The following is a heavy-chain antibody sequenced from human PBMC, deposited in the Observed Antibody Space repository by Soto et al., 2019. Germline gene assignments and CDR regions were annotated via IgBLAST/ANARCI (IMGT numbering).Heavy chain of an antibody. CDR3: AKDIPGYSSSCNPFDY. CDR1: GFTFSSYA. J-gene: IGHJ4*02. D-gene: IGHD6-13*01. V-gene: IGHV3-23*01. CDR2: ISGSGGST. Sequence: GGSLRLSCAASGFTFSSYAMSWVRQAPGKGLEWVSAISGSGGSTYYADSVKGRFTISRDNSKNTLYLQMNSLRAEDTAVYYCAKDIPGYSSSCNPFDYWGQGTLVTVSS.